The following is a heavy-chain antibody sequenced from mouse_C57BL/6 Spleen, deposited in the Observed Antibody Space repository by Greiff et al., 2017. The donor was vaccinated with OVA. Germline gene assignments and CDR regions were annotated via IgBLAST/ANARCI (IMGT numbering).Heavy chain of an antibody. CDR3: ARGSYAMDY. Sequence: EVQRVESGGGLVQPGGSLKLSCAASGFTFSDYYMYWVRQTPEKRLEWVAYISNGGGSTYYPDTVKGRFTISRDNAKNTLYLQMSRLKSEDTAMYYCARGSYAMDYWGQGTSVTVSS. CDR2: ISNGGGST. J-gene: IGHJ4*01. CDR1: GFTFSDYY. V-gene: IGHV5-12*01.